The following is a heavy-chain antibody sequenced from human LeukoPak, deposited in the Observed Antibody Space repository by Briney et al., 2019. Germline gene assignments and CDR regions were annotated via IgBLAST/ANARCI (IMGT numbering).Heavy chain of an antibody. J-gene: IGHJ4*02. D-gene: IGHD6-13*01. Sequence: PGGSLRLSCAASGFTCSKAWMSWVRQAPGKGLEWVGRIKSKTDGGTKDYAAPVKGRFTISRDDSKNTLYLQMNSLKTEDTAVYYCARVVAAVGSDYFDCWGQGTLVTVSS. CDR2: IKSKTDGGTK. V-gene: IGHV3-15*01. CDR1: GFTCSKAW. CDR3: ARVVAAVGSDYFDC.